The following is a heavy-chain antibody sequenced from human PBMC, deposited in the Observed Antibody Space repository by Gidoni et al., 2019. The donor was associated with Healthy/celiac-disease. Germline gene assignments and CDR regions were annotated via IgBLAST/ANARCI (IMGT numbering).Heavy chain of an antibody. CDR1: GFPFSSYA. V-gene: IGHV3-23*01. CDR2: ISGSGGST. CDR3: AKEQYYYGSGTDHY. D-gene: IGHD3-10*01. Sequence: EVQLLESGGGLVQPGGSLRLPCEASGFPFSSYAMSWVRQAPGKGLEWVSAISGSGGSTYYADSVKGRFTISRDNSKNTLYLQMNSLRAEDTAVYYCAKEQYYYGSGTDHYWGQGTLVTVSS. J-gene: IGHJ4*02.